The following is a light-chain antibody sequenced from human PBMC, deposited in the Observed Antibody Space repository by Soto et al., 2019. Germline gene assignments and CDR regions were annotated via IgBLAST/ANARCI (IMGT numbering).Light chain of an antibody. CDR2: EVS. J-gene: IGLJ3*02. CDR3: SSFTSSNTWV. V-gene: IGLV2-18*02. Sequence: QSALTQPPSVSGSPGQSVTISCTGTSSDVGSYNRVSWYQQPPGTAPKLMIYEVSNRPSGVPDRFFGSKSGNTASLTISGLQAEDEADYYCSSFTSSNTWVFRGGTKLTVL. CDR1: SSDVGSYNR.